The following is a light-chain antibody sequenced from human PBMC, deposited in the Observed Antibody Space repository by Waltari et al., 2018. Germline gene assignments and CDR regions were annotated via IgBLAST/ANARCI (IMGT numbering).Light chain of an antibody. CDR3: QQGYGTPYT. CDR1: QDVNNF. V-gene: IGKV1-39*01. CDR2: QAS. J-gene: IGKJ2*01. Sequence: DIQMTQSPSSLSPSVGDRVTITCRASQDVNNFLNWYQQKPGKAPKLLIYQASTLQSGVPSRFSGSGSGTDYTFTISSLHSEDVASYYCQQGYGTPYTFGQGTKVEIK.